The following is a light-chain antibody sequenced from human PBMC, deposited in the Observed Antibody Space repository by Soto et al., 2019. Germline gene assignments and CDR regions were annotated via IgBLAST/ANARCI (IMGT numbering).Light chain of an antibody. CDR3: NSYTTSSTLV. V-gene: IGLV2-14*01. CDR2: EVT. J-gene: IGLJ2*01. CDR1: SSDVGGYNY. Sequence: QSALTQPASVSGSPGQSITISCTGTSSDVGGYNYVSWYQQHPGKAPKLIIYEVTNRPSGVSNRFSASKSDNTASLTISGLQAEDEAAYSCNSYTTSSTLVLGGGTKLTVL.